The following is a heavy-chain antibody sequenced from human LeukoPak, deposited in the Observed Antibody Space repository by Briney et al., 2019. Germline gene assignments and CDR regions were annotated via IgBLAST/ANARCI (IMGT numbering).Heavy chain of an antibody. Sequence: PSETLSLTCTVSGGSISSYYWSWIRQPQGKGLEWIGYIYYSGSTNYNPSLKSRVTISVDTSKNQFSLKLSSVTAADTAVYYCARASTHYYDSSGYYPPFEYWGQGTLVTVSS. CDR2: IYYSGST. J-gene: IGHJ4*02. V-gene: IGHV4-59*01. CDR1: GGSISSYY. CDR3: ARASTHYYDSSGYYPPFEY. D-gene: IGHD3-22*01.